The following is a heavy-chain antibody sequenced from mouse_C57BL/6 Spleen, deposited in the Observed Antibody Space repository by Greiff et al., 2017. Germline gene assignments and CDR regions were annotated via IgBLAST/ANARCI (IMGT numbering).Heavy chain of an antibody. Sequence: VQLQQSGAELVRPGTSVKVSCKASGYAFTNYLIEWVKQRPGQGLEWIGVINPGSGGTNYNEKFKGKATLTADKSSSTAYMQLSSLTSEDSAVYFRARANYSPDWYFDVWGTGTTVTVSS. CDR3: ARANYSPDWYFDV. J-gene: IGHJ1*03. D-gene: IGHD2-12*01. V-gene: IGHV1-54*01. CDR1: GYAFTNYL. CDR2: INPGSGGT.